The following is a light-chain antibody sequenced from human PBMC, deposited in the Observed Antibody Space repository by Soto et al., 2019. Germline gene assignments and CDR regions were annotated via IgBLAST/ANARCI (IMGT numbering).Light chain of an antibody. J-gene: IGLJ2*01. Sequence: QSALTQPASVSGSPGQSITISCTGTSSDVDIQNYVSWFQQHPGKVPKLIIYNVRIGPSGISDRFSVSTSGNTAPLHIYGLQAEDEADYSGSSYARGNFVVLGGGTKLTVL. V-gene: IGLV2-14*01. CDR1: SSDVDIQNY. CDR3: SSYARGNFVV. CDR2: NVR.